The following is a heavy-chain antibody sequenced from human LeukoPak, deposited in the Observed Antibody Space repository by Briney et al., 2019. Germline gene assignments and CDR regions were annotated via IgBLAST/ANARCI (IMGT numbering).Heavy chain of an antibody. CDR3: ARVGGYCSSTSCRGWFDP. Sequence: SVKVSCKASGGTFSSYLITWVRQAPGQGLEWMGGIIPIFGTANYAQKFQGRVTITADESTSTAYMELSSLRSEDTAVYYCARVGGYCSSTSCRGWFDPWGQGTLVTVSS. D-gene: IGHD2-2*01. V-gene: IGHV1-69*01. J-gene: IGHJ5*02. CDR2: IIPIFGTA. CDR1: GGTFSSYL.